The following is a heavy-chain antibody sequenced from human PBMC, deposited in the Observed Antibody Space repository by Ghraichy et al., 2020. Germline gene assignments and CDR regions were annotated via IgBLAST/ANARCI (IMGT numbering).Heavy chain of an antibody. J-gene: IGHJ3*02. V-gene: IGHV4-59*01. CDR3: GRVMGSYSWPKAFEI. Sequence: SETLSLTCTVSGGSISSYYWSWIRQPPGKGLEWIGYIYYSGSTNYNPSLKSRVTISVDTSKNQFPLKLSSVTAADTAVYYCGRVMGSYSWPKAFEIWGQGTMIPVS. CDR1: GGSISSYY. CDR2: IYYSGST. D-gene: IGHD1-26*01.